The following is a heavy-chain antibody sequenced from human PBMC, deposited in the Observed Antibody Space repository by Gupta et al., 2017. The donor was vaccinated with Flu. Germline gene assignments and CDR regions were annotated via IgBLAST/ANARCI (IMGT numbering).Heavy chain of an antibody. V-gene: IGHV3-72*01. Sequence: RQAPGEGLEWVGRVRNKINSYTVEYAASVEGRFTISRDDSKKSLYLQMNNLKSEDTAMYFCACATDGAMGFEYWGQGILVTVSS. CDR2: VRNKINSYTV. CDR3: ACATDGAMGFEY. J-gene: IGHJ4*02. D-gene: IGHD5-18*01.